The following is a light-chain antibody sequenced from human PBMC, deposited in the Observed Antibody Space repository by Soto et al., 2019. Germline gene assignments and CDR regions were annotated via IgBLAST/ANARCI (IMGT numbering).Light chain of an antibody. CDR2: AAS. CDR1: QGISTN. J-gene: IGKJ4*01. V-gene: IGKV1-9*01. CDR3: QQLTSYPLT. Sequence: IQLTQSPSSLSASVGDRVTLTCRASQGISTNFVWYQQKPGKAPKLLIYAASILQGGVPSRFSGSVSGTDFTLTISSLQPEDFATYFCQQLTSYPLTFGGGTKVEI.